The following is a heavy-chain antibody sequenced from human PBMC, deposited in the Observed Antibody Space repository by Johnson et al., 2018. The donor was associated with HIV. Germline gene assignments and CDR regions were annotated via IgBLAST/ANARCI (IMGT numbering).Heavy chain of an antibody. CDR3: TTAKWLLGAFDI. CDR2: IKSKTDGGTT. Sequence: VQLVESGGGVVQPGRSLRLSCAASGFTFSSYTMHWVRQAPGKGLEWVGRIKSKTDGGTTDYAAPVKGRFTISRDDSKNTLYLHMNSLKTEDTAVYYCTTAKWLLGAFDIWGQGTMVTVSS. V-gene: IGHV3-15*01. J-gene: IGHJ3*02. CDR1: GFTFSSYT. D-gene: IGHD3-22*01.